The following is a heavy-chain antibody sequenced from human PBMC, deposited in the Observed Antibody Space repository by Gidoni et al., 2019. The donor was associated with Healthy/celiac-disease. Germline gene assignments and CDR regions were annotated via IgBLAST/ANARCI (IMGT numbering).Heavy chain of an antibody. Sequence: QLQLQESGPGLVKPSETLSLTCTVSGCSISSSSYYWGWIRQPPGKGLEWIGSIYYSGSTYYNPSLKSRVTISVDTSKNQFSLKLSSVTAADTAVYYCARLYSSGWGDFPRNFDYWGQGTLVTVSS. V-gene: IGHV4-39*01. CDR3: ARLYSSGWGDFPRNFDY. CDR2: IYYSGST. D-gene: IGHD6-19*01. CDR1: GCSISSSSYY. J-gene: IGHJ4*02.